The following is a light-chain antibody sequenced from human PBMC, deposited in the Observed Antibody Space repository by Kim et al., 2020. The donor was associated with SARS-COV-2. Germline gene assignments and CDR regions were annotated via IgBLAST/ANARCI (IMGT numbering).Light chain of an antibody. J-gene: IGKJ3*01. V-gene: IGKV1D-12*01. Sequence: AAGGDRVTITCRASQDIHTWLAWYQQKPGKAPKLLIYAASSLQSGVPSRFSGSGSGTDFTLTISSLQPEDFATYYCQLAYSVPFAFGPGTKVDIK. CDR3: QLAYSVPFA. CDR2: AAS. CDR1: QDIHTW.